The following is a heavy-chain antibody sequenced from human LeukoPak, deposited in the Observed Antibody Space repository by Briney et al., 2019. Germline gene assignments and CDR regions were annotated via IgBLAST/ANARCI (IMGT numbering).Heavy chain of an antibody. CDR1: GGSISSSSYY. J-gene: IGHJ3*02. D-gene: IGHD1-26*01. V-gene: IGHV4-39*07. Sequence: PSETLSLTCTVSGGSISSSSYYWGWIRQPPGKGLEWIGSIYYSGSTYYNPSLKSRVTISVDTSKNQFSLKLGSVTAADTAVYYCARVRGNYYLHDAFDIWGQGTMVTVSS. CDR2: IYYSGST. CDR3: ARVRGNYYLHDAFDI.